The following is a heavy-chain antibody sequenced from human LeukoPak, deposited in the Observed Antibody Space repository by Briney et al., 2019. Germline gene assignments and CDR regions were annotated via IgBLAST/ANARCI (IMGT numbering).Heavy chain of an antibody. CDR1: GFAFSSYS. CDR2: ISPSSRYI. V-gene: IGHV3-21*01. Sequence: PGGSLRLSCTASGFAFSSYSMHWVRQAPGKGLEWVSSISPSSRYIYYTDSVKGRFTISRDSAKDSLYLEMDSLRVEDTAMYYCARIWSSYDSGGYYLSYWGQGTLVTVSS. CDR3: ARIWSSYDSGGYYLSY. D-gene: IGHD3-22*01. J-gene: IGHJ4*02.